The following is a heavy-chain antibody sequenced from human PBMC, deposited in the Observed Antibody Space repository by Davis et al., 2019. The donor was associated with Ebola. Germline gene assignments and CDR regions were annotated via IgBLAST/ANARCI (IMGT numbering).Heavy chain of an antibody. Sequence: GGSLRLSCAASGFTFSSYSMNWVRQAPGKGLEWVSSISSSSSYIYYADSVKGQFTISRDNSKNTLYLQMNSLRAEDTAVYYCTIFGVIPPGYFDYWGQGTLVTVSS. CDR1: GFTFSSYS. J-gene: IGHJ4*02. D-gene: IGHD3-3*01. V-gene: IGHV3-21*04. CDR3: TIFGVIPPGYFDY. CDR2: ISSSSSYI.